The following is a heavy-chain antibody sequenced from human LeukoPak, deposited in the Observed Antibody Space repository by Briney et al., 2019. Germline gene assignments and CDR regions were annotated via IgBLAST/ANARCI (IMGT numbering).Heavy chain of an antibody. CDR3: ASRPDQHLLYYFDY. V-gene: IGHV1-2*02. CDR2: INPNSGGT. D-gene: IGHD2-15*01. CDR1: GYTFTSYD. Sequence: GASVKVSCKASGYTFTSYDINWVRQAPGQGLEWMGWINPNSGGTKYAQKFQGRVTMTSDASISTAYMELSSLRSDDTAVHYCASRPDQHLLYYFDYWGQGALVTVSS. J-gene: IGHJ4*02.